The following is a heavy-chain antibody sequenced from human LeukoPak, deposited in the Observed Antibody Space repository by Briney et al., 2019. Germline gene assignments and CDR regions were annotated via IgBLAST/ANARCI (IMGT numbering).Heavy chain of an antibody. CDR1: GFTFSSYE. V-gene: IGHV3-48*03. J-gene: IGHJ4*02. CDR3: ARDGITGTTIDY. CDR2: ISSSGSTI. D-gene: IGHD1-7*01. Sequence: GGSLRLSCAASGFTFSSYEMNWVRQAPGKGLEWVSHISSSGSTIFYADSVKGRFTISRDNAKNSLYLQMNSLRAEDTAVYCCARDGITGTTIDYWGQGTLVTVSS.